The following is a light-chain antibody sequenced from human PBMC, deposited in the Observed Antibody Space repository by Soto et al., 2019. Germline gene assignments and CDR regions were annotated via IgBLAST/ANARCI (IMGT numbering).Light chain of an antibody. Sequence: QSVLTQPPSVSGAPGQRVTISCTGSSSNIGAGYDVHWYQQLPGTAPKLLIYGNNNRPSGVPDRFYGSNSGTSASLAITGLQAEDEADYYCQSYDSSLRVYVFGTGTKVTVL. J-gene: IGLJ1*01. CDR2: GNN. V-gene: IGLV1-40*01. CDR3: QSYDSSLRVYV. CDR1: SSNIGAGYD.